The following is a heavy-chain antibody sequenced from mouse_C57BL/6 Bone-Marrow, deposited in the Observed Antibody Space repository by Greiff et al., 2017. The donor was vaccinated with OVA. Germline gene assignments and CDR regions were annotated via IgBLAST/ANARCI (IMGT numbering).Heavy chain of an antibody. CDR3: ATHRLGRFAY. CDR1: GFTFSSYG. Sequence: DVQLVESGGDLVKPGGSLKLSCAASGFTFSSYGMSWVRQTPDKRLEWVATISSGGSYTYYPDSVKGRFTISRDNAKNTLYLQMSSLKSEDTAMYYCATHRLGRFAYWGQGTLVTVSA. J-gene: IGHJ3*01. D-gene: IGHD4-1*01. CDR2: ISSGGSYT. V-gene: IGHV5-6*01.